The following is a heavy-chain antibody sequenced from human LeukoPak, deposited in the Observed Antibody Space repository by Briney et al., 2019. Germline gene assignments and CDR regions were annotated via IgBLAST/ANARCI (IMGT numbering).Heavy chain of an antibody. D-gene: IGHD3-22*01. CDR3: ARDVYKYDSSGSRAFDI. Sequence: PSETLSLTCTVSGDSISSGDYYWSWIRQPAGKGLEWIGRISSSGSTNYNPSLKSRVTISVDTSKNQFSLKLSSVTAADTAVYYCARDVYKYDSSGSRAFDIWGQGTMVTVSS. CDR1: GDSISSGDYY. CDR2: ISSSGST. J-gene: IGHJ3*02. V-gene: IGHV4-61*02.